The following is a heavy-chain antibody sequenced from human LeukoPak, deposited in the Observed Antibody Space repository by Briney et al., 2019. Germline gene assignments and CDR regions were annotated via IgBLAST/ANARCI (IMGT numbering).Heavy chain of an antibody. D-gene: IGHD3-22*01. CDR1: GYTFTGYY. Sequence: ASVKVSCKASGYTFTGYYLHWVRQAPGQGLEWMGWINPNSGDTNYAQKFQGRVTMTRDTSISTAYMELSRLRSDDTAVYYCARDPRDYDSSGYDYWGQGTLVTVSS. V-gene: IGHV1-2*02. CDR3: ARDPRDYDSSGYDY. J-gene: IGHJ4*02. CDR2: INPNSGDT.